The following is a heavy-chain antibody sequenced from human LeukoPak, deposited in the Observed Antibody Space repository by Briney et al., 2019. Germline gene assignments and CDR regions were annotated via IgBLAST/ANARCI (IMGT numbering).Heavy chain of an antibody. CDR2: IYYCGST. J-gene: IGHJ4*02. CDR1: GGSISSGDYY. CDR3: ARRRGYSYEPFDY. D-gene: IGHD5-18*01. V-gene: IGHV4-30-4*08. Sequence: SETLSLTCTVSGGSISSGDYYWSWIRQPPGKGLEWIGYIYYCGSTYYNPPLKSRVTISVATSKNQFLLKLSSVTAADTAVYYCARRRGYSYEPFDYWGQGTLVTVSS.